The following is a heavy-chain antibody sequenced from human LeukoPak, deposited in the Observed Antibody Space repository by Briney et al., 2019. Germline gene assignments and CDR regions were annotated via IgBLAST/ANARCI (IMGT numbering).Heavy chain of an antibody. CDR1: GFTLCTYV. V-gene: IGHV3-23*01. CDR2: ISDSGGST. Sequence: PWGAPRLSCAASGFTLCTYVMNWGRQAPGEGVEGVSTISDSGGSTYYADSVKGRFTISRDNSKNALYLQMNSLRAEDTAVYYCAKALSQYIYVDYWGQGTLVTVSS. D-gene: IGHD5-18*01. J-gene: IGHJ4*02. CDR3: AKALSQYIYVDY.